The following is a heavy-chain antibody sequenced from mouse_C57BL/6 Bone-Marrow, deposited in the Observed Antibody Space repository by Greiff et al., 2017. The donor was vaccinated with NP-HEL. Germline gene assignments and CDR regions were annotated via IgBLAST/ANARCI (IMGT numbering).Heavy chain of an antibody. CDR1: GYTFTSYG. V-gene: IGHV1-81*01. D-gene: IGHD1-1*01. CDR2: IYPRSGNT. Sequence: VKLQQSGAELARPGASVKLSCKASGYTFTSYGISWVKQRTGQGLEWIGEIYPRSGNTYYNEKFKGKATLTADKSSSTAYMELRSLTSEDSAVYFCAREGIFDTTVEGGYWGQGTTLTVSS. J-gene: IGHJ2*01. CDR3: AREGIFDTTVEGGY.